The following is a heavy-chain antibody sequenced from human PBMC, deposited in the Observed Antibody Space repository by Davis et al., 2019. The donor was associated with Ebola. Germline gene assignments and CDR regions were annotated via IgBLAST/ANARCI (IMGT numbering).Heavy chain of an antibody. D-gene: IGHD6-19*01. CDR3: ARHYISGWPDY. CDR1: GDTFSRHG. CDR2: VWFDGSHT. V-gene: IGHV3-33*01. Sequence: PGASLRLSCAASGDTFSRHGMHWVRQAPGKGLEWVAIVWFDGSHTYYADSVKGRFIISRDNSKDMLYLQMNNLRADDTAVYYCARHYISGWPDYWGQGTLVTVSS. J-gene: IGHJ4*02.